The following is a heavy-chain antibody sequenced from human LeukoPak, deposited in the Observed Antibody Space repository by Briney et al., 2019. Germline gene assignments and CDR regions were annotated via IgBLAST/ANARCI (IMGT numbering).Heavy chain of an antibody. J-gene: IGHJ4*02. Sequence: SETLSLTCAVYGESFSGYYWSWIRQPPGKGLEWIGEINHSGSTNYNPSLKSRVTISVDTSKNQFSPKLSSVTAADTAVYYCARLGMVRGVIIRGYFDYWGQGTLVTVSS. CDR2: INHSGST. D-gene: IGHD3-10*01. V-gene: IGHV4-34*01. CDR3: ARLGMVRGVIIRGYFDY. CDR1: GESFSGYY.